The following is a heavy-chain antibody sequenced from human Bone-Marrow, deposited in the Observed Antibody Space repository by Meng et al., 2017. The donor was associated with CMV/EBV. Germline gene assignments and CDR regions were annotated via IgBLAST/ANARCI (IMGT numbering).Heavy chain of an antibody. V-gene: IGHV3-30*04. D-gene: IGHD3-9*01. CDR3: ARGGGLRYFDWLLPDY. CDR1: GFTFSSYA. Sequence: GESLKISCAASGFTFSSYAMHWVRQAPGKGLEWVAVISYDGSNKYYADSVKGRFTISRDNSKNTLYLQMNSLRAEDTAVYYCARGGGLRYFDWLLPDYWGQGTLVTVSS. CDR2: ISYDGSNK. J-gene: IGHJ4*02.